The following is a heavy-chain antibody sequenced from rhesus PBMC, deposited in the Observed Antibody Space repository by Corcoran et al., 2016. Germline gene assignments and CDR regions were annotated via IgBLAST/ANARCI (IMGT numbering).Heavy chain of an antibody. D-gene: IGHD1-14*01. CDR2: IGHGGRT. J-gene: IGHJ5-2*02. Sequence: EVQLVESGGGLLQPGGSLRLSCAASGFTFSSYAIQWVHQAPGKGREGESAIGHGGRTYYADAVKGRFTISRENAKNSVYLQMNSLRAEDTAVYYCARGSTTDVWGRGVLVTVSS. CDR1: GFTFSSYA. CDR3: ARGSTTDV. V-gene: IGHV3-72*01.